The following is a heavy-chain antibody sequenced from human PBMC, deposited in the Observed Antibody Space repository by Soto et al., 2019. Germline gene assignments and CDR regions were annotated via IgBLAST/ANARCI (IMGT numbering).Heavy chain of an antibody. CDR1: GFTFSSYW. Sequence: GGSLRLSCAASGFTFSSYWMSWVRQAPGKGLEWVANIKQDGSEKYYVDSVKGRFTISRDNAKNSLYLQMNSLRAEDTAVYYCAREEADSSAGLIDPWGKGTLMSVSS. V-gene: IGHV3-7*01. D-gene: IGHD6-19*01. CDR3: AREEADSSAGLIDP. CDR2: IKQDGSEK. J-gene: IGHJ5*02.